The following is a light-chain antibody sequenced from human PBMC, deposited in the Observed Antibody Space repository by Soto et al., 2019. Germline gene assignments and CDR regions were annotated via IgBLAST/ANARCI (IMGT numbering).Light chain of an antibody. CDR3: SLYAGTHSVV. J-gene: IGLJ2*01. CDR1: SSDIGAYKF. Sequence: QSPLTQRPSASGSPGQSVAISCTGTSSDIGAYKFVSWYQQHPGKAPKLIIYEVSIRPSGVPDRFSGSKSGNTASLTVSGLLAEDEADYYCSLYAGTHSVVFGGGTKLTVL. CDR2: EVS. V-gene: IGLV2-8*01.